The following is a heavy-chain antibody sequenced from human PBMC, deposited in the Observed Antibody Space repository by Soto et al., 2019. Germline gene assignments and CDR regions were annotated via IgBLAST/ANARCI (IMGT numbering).Heavy chain of an antibody. V-gene: IGHV3-9*01. Sequence: LRLSCAASGFTFDDYAMHWVRQAPGKGLEWVSGISWNSGSIGYADSVKGRFTISRDNAKNSLYLQMNSLRAEDTALYYCAKDTRLLNTVTTVGWFDPWGQGTLVTVSS. CDR2: ISWNSGSI. D-gene: IGHD4-4*01. J-gene: IGHJ5*02. CDR3: AKDTRLLNTVTTVGWFDP. CDR1: GFTFDDYA.